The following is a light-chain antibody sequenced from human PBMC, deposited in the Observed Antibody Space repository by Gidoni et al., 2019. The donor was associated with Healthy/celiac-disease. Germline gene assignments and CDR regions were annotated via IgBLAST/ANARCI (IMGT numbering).Light chain of an antibody. CDR2: ASS. V-gene: IGKV1-9*01. CDR3: QQLNSYPLT. CDR1: QGISSY. J-gene: IGKJ4*01. Sequence: DIQLTQSPSFLSASVGDRDTITCWASQGISSYLAWYQQKPGKAPKLLIYASSTLQSGVPSRFSGSGSGTEFTLTISSLQPEDFATYYCQQLNSYPLTFGGGTKVEIK.